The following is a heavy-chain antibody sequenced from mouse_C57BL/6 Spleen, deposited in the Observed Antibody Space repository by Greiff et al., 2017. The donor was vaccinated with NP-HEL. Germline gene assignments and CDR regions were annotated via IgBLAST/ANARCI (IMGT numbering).Heavy chain of an antibody. V-gene: IGHV3-8*01. CDR2: ISYSGST. D-gene: IGHD1-1*01. J-gene: IGHJ1*03. CDR1: GYSITSDY. Sequence: EVQRLESGPGLAKPSQTLSLTCSVTGYSITSDYWNWIRKFPGNKLEYMGYISYSGSTYYNPSLKSRISITRDTSKNQYYLQLNSVTTEDTATYYCARDIKYYGSSPRDFDVWGTGTPVTASS. CDR3: ARDIKYYGSSPRDFDV.